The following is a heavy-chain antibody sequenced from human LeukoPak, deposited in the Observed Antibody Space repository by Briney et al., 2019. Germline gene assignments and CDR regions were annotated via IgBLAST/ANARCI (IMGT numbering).Heavy chain of an antibody. V-gene: IGHV4-39*07. CDR2: IYYSGST. D-gene: IGHD1-26*01. CDR3: ATAQMVGATMWFDY. Sequence: PSETPSLTCTVSGGSISSSSYYWGWIRQPPGKGLEWIGSIYYSGSTYYNPSLKSRVTISVDTSKNQFSLKLSSVTAADTAVYYCATAQMVGATMWFDYWGQGTLVTVSS. CDR1: GGSISSSSYY. J-gene: IGHJ4*02.